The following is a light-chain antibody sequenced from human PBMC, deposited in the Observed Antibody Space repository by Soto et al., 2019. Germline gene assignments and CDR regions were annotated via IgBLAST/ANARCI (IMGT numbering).Light chain of an antibody. J-gene: IGKJ1*01. CDR3: QQYGTSPRT. Sequence: EIVLTQSPGTLSLSPGERATLSCRASQSVTSNYLAWYQQKPGQAPRLLVYGASSRATGIPDRFSGSGSGTDFNLTISRLEPEDFAVYYCQQYGTSPRTFGQGTKVDIK. V-gene: IGKV3-20*01. CDR2: GAS. CDR1: QSVTSNY.